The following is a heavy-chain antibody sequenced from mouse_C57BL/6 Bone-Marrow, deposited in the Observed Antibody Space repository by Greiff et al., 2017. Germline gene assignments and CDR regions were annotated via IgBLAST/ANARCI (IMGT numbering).Heavy chain of an antibody. J-gene: IGHJ3*01. CDR3: ASVNRGWFAY. CDR1: GYTFTSYW. CDR2: IYPGNSDT. Sequence: VQLQQSGTVLARPGASVKMSCKTSGYTFTSYWMHWVKQRPGQGLEWIGAIYPGNSDTSYNQKFKGKAKLTAVTSASTAYMGLSSLTNEESAVYYCASVNRGWFAYWGQGTLVTVSA. V-gene: IGHV1-5*01.